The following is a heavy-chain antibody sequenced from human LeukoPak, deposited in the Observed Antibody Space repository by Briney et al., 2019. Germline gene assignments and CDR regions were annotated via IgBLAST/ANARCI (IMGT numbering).Heavy chain of an antibody. Sequence: SETLSLTCTVSGGSISSYYWSWIRQPPGKGLEWIGYIYYSGSTNYNPSLKSRVTISVDTSKNQFSLKLSSVTAADTAVYYCARGPPVTTVTTYYYYMDVWGKGTTVTVSS. CDR2: IYYSGST. CDR3: ARGPPVTTVTTYYYYMDV. V-gene: IGHV4-59*01. CDR1: GGSISSYY. D-gene: IGHD4-11*01. J-gene: IGHJ6*03.